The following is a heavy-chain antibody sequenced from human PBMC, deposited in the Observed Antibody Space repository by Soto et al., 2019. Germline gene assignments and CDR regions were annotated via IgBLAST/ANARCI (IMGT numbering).Heavy chain of an antibody. Sequence: QVQLVQSGAEGKKPGSSVKVSCKASGGTFSSYAISWVRQAPGQGLEWLGGIIPIFGTANYAQKFQGRVTITADKSTSTAYMELSSLRSEDTAVYYCARGPHIVVVTALDYWGQGTLVTVSS. CDR1: GGTFSSYA. CDR2: IIPIFGTA. D-gene: IGHD2-21*02. CDR3: ARGPHIVVVTALDY. J-gene: IGHJ4*02. V-gene: IGHV1-69*06.